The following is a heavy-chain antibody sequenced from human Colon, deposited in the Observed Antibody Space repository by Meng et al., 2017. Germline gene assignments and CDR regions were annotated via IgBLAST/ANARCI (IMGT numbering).Heavy chain of an antibody. V-gene: IGHV4-4*02. CDR3: ASSDYYRSDY. J-gene: IGHJ4*02. CDR2: TSHSGST. D-gene: IGHD3-22*01. Sequence: QVQLQASGPGLGKPSETLSLTCAVSGGSISRSDWWSWVRQPPGKGLEWIGETSHSGSTNYSPSLKSRVTISLDKSKNQLSLKLNSVTAADTAVYYCASSDYYRSDYWGQGTLVTVSS. CDR1: GGSISRSDW.